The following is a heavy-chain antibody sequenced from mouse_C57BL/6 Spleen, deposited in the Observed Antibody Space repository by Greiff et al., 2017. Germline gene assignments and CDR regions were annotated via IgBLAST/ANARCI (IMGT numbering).Heavy chain of an antibody. D-gene: IGHD1-1*01. CDR3: VIPFITTVVASFDD. Sequence: QVQLQQPGAELVKPGASVKLSCKASGYTFTSYWMQWVKQRPGQGLEWIGEIDPSDSYTNYNQKFKGKATLTVDTSSSTAYMQLSSLTSEDSAVYYCVIPFITTVVASFDDWGQGTTLTVSS. CDR2: IDPSDSYT. V-gene: IGHV1-50*01. CDR1: GYTFTSYW. J-gene: IGHJ2*01.